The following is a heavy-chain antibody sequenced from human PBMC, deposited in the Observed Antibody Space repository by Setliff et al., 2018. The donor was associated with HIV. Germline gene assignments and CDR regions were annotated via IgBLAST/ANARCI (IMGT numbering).Heavy chain of an antibody. CDR3: ARHSITLVVGVPERDDAFDI. CDR1: GGSINNDIYF. J-gene: IGHJ3*02. CDR2: IYYSGST. Sequence: SETLSLTCSVSGGSINNDIYFWSWIRQHPGKGLEWIGYIYYSGSTYYNPSLKSRVTISVDTSKNQFSLKLSSVTAADTAVYYCARHSITLVVGVPERDDAFDIWGQGTMVTVSS. D-gene: IGHD3-22*01. V-gene: IGHV4-39*01.